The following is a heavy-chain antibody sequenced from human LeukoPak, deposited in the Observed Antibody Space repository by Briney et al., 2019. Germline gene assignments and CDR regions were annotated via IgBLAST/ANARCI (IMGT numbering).Heavy chain of an antibody. J-gene: IGHJ4*02. V-gene: IGHV3-21*01. CDR1: GFTFSSYS. Sequence: PGGSLRLSCAASGFTFSSYSMNWVRQAPGKGLEWVSSISSSSSYIYYADSVKGRFTISRDNAKNSLYLQMNSLRAEDTAVYYCASGRSAAITVSSDYWGRGTLVTVSS. CDR2: ISSSSSYI. D-gene: IGHD2-2*01. CDR3: ASGRSAAITVSSDY.